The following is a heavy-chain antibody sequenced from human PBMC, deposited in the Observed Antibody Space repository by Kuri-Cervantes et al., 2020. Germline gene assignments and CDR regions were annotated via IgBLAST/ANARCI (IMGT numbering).Heavy chain of an antibody. D-gene: IGHD3-16*01. J-gene: IGHJ4*02. V-gene: IGHV4-39*02. Sequence: TISVDTSKNHFSLKLSSVTAADTAVYYCARAGSDGFGFDYWGQGTLVTVSS. CDR3: ARAGSDGFGFDY.